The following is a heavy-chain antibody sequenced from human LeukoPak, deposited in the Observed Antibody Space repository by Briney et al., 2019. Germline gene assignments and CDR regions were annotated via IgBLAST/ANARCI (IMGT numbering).Heavy chain of an antibody. CDR3: ARDYYDSGSSAL. J-gene: IGHJ4*02. CDR2: IYYSGST. D-gene: IGHD3-10*01. CDR1: GGSISSYY. Sequence: PSETLSLTCTVSGGSISSYYWRWIRQPPGKGLEWIGNIYYSGSTNHNPSLKSRVTISVDTSKNQFSLKLSSVTAADTAVYFCARDYYDSGSSALWGQGTLVTVSS. V-gene: IGHV4-59*01.